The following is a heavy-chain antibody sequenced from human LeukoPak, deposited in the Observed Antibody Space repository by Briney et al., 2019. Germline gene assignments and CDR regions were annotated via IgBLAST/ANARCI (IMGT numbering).Heavy chain of an antibody. J-gene: IGHJ4*02. CDR2: IRSSGSTI. Sequence: GGSLRLSCAASGFSFSTYSMNWVRQAPGKGLEWVSYIRSSGSTIYYADSVEGRFTISRDNAKNSLYLQMNSLRDEDTAVYYCARDPAHSSGPFDCWGQGTLVTVSS. V-gene: IGHV3-48*02. CDR3: ARDPAHSSGPFDC. CDR1: GFSFSTYS. D-gene: IGHD3-22*01.